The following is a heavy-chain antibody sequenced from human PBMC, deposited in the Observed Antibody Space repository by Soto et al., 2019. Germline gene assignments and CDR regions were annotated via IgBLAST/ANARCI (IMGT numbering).Heavy chain of an antibody. CDR3: ARHYYGLAFGY. CDR1: GGSISSSNHY. J-gene: IGHJ4*02. CDR2: IDYSGST. V-gene: IGHV4-39*01. Sequence: PSETLSLTCIVSGGSISSSNHYWAWIRQPPGKGLEWIGMIDYSGSTHYKTSLKSRVTISVETSKNQFSLELSSVTAADTSVYYCARHYYGLAFGYWGQGTLVTVSS. D-gene: IGHD4-17*01.